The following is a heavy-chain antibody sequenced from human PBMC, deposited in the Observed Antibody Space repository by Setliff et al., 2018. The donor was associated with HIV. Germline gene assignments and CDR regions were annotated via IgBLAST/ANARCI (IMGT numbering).Heavy chain of an antibody. D-gene: IGHD1-7*01. Sequence: GGSLRLSCAASGFTFSSYSMNWVRQAPGKGLEWVAYISSSSTIYYADSVKGRFTISRGNAKNSMYLQMNSLRAEDTAADYCARDIRLRELLGYFDCWGQGTPVTVSS. CDR1: GFTFSSYS. CDR2: ISSSSTI. J-gene: IGHJ4*02. CDR3: ARDIRLRELLGYFDC. V-gene: IGHV3-48*01.